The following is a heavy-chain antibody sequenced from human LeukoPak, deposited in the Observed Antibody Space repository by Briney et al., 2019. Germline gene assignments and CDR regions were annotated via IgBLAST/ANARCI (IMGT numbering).Heavy chain of an antibody. V-gene: IGHV4-59*08. CDR3: ARRTTPRRGEFDY. CDR1: GGSISSFY. CDR2: IFYTGTT. J-gene: IGHJ4*02. D-gene: IGHD2-15*01. Sequence: KSSETLSLTCTVSGGSISSFYWSWIRQPPGKGLEYIGYIFYTGTTNCNPSLESRVTISVDTSKNQFSLTLRSVTAADTAVYDCARRTTPRRGEFDYWGQGTLVTVSS.